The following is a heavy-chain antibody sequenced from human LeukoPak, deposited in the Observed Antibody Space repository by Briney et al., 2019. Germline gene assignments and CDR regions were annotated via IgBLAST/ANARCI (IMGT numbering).Heavy chain of an antibody. CDR1: GFTFSSYA. D-gene: IGHD3-22*01. Sequence: GGSLRLSCAASGFTFSSYAMSWVRQAPGKGLEWVSGMSGSGGSTYYADSVKGRFTISRDNSKNTLYLQMNSLRAEDTAVYYCAKCSGHYVDNWFDPWGQGTLVSVSS. CDR2: MSGSGGST. J-gene: IGHJ5*02. V-gene: IGHV3-23*01. CDR3: AKCSGHYVDNWFDP.